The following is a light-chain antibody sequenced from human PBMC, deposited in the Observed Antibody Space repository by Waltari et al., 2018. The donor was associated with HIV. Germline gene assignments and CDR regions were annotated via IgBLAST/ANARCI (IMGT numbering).Light chain of an antibody. J-gene: IGLJ1*01. V-gene: IGLV2-14*03. CDR2: DVT. CDR1: SSDVGGYNS. Sequence: QSALTQPASVSGSPGQSITISCTGTSSDVGGYNSVAWYQQHPGKAPSLIIYDVTNRPPGGSTRFSGSKSGNTAYLTISGLQADDEADYYGKSKPSSTTPCVFGTGTKVTVL. CDR3: KSKPSSTTPCV.